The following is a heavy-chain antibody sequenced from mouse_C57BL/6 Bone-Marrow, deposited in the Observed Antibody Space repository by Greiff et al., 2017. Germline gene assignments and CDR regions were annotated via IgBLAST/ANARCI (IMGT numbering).Heavy chain of an antibody. Sequence: VQLQQPGAELVMPGASVKLSCKASGYTFTSYWMHWVKQRPGQGLEWIGEIDPSDSYTNYNQKFKGKSTLTVDKSSSPAYMQLSSLTSEDSAVYYCARWGYGSPPGSYDGWGTGTTVTVSS. D-gene: IGHD1-1*01. J-gene: IGHJ1*03. CDR2: IDPSDSYT. V-gene: IGHV1-69*01. CDR1: GYTFTSYW. CDR3: ARWGYGSPPGSYDG.